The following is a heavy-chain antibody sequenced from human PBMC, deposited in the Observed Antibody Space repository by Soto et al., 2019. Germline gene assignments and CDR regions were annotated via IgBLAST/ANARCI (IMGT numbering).Heavy chain of an antibody. CDR1: GFTFSSYS. D-gene: IGHD6-6*01. V-gene: IGHV3-21*01. CDR3: ARIQLVYDAFDI. J-gene: IGHJ3*02. Sequence: EVQLVESGGGLVKPGGSLRLSCAASGFTFSSYSMNWVRQAPGKGLEWVSSISSSSSYIYYADSVKGRFTISRDNAKNSQYLQMNSLRDEDTAVYYCARIQLVYDAFDIWGQGKMVTVSS. CDR2: ISSSSSYI.